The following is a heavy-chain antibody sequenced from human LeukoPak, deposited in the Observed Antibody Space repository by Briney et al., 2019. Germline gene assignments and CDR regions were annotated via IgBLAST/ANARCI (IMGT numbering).Heavy chain of an antibody. D-gene: IGHD3-10*01. V-gene: IGHV3-23*01. J-gene: IGHJ4*02. CDR1: GFTFSNYP. CDR3: ARSLRFEDYTNLPFDY. Sequence: GGSLRLSCAASGFTFSNYPMNWVRQAPGKGLEWVSAMSGSRGTTYYGDSVAGRFTISRDNPTNTLYLQMNSLRAEDTAIYYCARSLRFEDYTNLPFDYWGQGTVVTVSS. CDR2: MSGSRGTT.